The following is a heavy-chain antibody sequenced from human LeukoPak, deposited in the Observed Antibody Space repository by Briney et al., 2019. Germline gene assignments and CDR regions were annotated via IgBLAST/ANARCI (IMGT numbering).Heavy chain of an antibody. J-gene: IGHJ4*02. CDR3: AKDHLTYGDYLRLHY. Sequence: GGSLRLSCAASGFTVSSNYMSWVRQAPRKGLEWVAFIRYDGSNKYYADSVKGRFTISRDNSKNTLYLQMNSLRGEDTAVYYCAKDHLTYGDYLRLHYWGQGTLVTVSS. D-gene: IGHD4-17*01. CDR1: GFTVSSNY. CDR2: IRYDGSNK. V-gene: IGHV3-30*02.